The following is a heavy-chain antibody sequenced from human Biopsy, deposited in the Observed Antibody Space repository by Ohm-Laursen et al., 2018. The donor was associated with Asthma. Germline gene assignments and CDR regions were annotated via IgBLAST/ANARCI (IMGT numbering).Heavy chain of an antibody. D-gene: IGHD6-19*01. CDR1: GFVFSQCG. J-gene: IGHJ4*02. CDR2: ISYDGSNK. Sequence: SLRLSCAASGFVFSQCGMHWVRQAPGKGLEWVAYISYDGSNKYYADSVKGRSTISRDNSKNTLYLQMNSLRAEDTAVYYCSREEPTSGWYQGSILRWGQGTLVTVSS. CDR3: SREEPTSGWYQGSILR. V-gene: IGHV3-30*03.